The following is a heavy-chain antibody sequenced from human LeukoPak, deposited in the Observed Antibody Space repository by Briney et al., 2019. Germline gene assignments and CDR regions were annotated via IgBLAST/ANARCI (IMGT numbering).Heavy chain of an antibody. CDR2: ISDSGDYT. D-gene: IGHD6-13*01. V-gene: IGHV3-23*01. CDR3: AKGEAAGYFDY. CDR1: GFTFTYYG. J-gene: IGHJ4*02. Sequence: GGSLRLSCAASGFTFTYYGMSWVRQAPGKGLEWVSTISDSGDYTYYADSVKGRFTISRDNSKNTVYLQMNSLRAEDTAVYYCAKGEAAGYFDYWGQGTLVTVSS.